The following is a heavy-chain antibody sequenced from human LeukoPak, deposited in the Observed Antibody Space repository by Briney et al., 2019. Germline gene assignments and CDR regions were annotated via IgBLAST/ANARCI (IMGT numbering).Heavy chain of an antibody. D-gene: IGHD6-19*01. Sequence: ASVKVSCKASGYTFTGYYMHWVRQAPGQGLKWMGWINPNSGGTNYAQKFQGRVTMTRDTSISTAYMELSRLRSDDTAVYYCARDWAGFGSGWYDFWGQGTLVTVSS. V-gene: IGHV1-2*02. CDR2: INPNSGGT. CDR1: GYTFTGYY. J-gene: IGHJ5*01. CDR3: ARDWAGFGSGWYDF.